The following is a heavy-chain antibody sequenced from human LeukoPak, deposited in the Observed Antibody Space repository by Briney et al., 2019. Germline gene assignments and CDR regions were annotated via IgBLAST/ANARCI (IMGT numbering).Heavy chain of an antibody. CDR2: INTNTGNP. V-gene: IGHV7-4-1*02. D-gene: IGHD5-24*01. CDR1: GYTFTSCA. J-gene: IGHJ5*02. Sequence: WASVKVSCKASGYTFTSCAMNWVRQAPGQGLEWMGWINTNTGNPTYAQGFTGRFVFSLDTSVSTAYLQISSLKAEDTAVYYCARNLRDGYIEGRWFDPWGQGTLVTVSS. CDR3: ARNLRDGYIEGRWFDP.